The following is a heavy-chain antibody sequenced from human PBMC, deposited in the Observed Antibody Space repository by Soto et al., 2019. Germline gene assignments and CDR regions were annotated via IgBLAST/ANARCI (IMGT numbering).Heavy chain of an antibody. CDR3: ARGRLRYYDFWSGSNPDNWFDP. CDR2: IYYSGST. V-gene: IGHV4-61*01. J-gene: IGHJ5*02. CDR1: GGSVSSGSYY. Sequence: PSETLSLTCTVSGGSVSSGSYYWSWIRQPPGKGLEWIGYIYYSGSTNYNPSLKSRVTISVDTSKNQFSLKLSSVTAVDTAVYYCARGRLRYYDFWSGSNPDNWFDPWGQGTLVTAPQ. D-gene: IGHD3-3*01.